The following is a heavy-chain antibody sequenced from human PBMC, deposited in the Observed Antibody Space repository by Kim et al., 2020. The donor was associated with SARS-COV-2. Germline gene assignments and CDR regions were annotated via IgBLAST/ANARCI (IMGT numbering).Heavy chain of an antibody. Sequence: SETLSLTCSVSGGSISSSTYCWAWIRQPPGKELEWIGSVYYDGSTYYNPSLKSRVTISIDTSKNQFSLKLSSVTAADTAVYYCAMPFGYWGQGTLVTVSS. V-gene: IGHV4-39*01. J-gene: IGHJ4*02. CDR3: AMPFGY. CDR2: VYYDGST. CDR1: GGSISSSTYC.